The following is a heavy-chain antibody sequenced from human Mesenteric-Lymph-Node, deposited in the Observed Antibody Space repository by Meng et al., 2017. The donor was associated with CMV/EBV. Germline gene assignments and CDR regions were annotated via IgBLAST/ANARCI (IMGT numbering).Heavy chain of an antibody. CDR3: AKLMDDYYYGMDV. D-gene: IGHD2-8*01. CDR1: GFTFSSYG. V-gene: IGHV3-30*02. Sequence: GESLKISCAASGFTFSSYGMHWVRQAPGKGLEWVAFIRYDGSNKYYADSVKGRFTISRDNSKSTLYLQMNSLRAEDTAVYYCAKLMDDYYYGMDVWGQGTTVTVSS. CDR2: IRYDGSNK. J-gene: IGHJ6*02.